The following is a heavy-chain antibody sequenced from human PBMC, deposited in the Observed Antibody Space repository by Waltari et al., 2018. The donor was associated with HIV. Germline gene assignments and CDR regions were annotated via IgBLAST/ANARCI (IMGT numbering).Heavy chain of an antibody. V-gene: IGHV1-46*01. J-gene: IGHJ6*02. Sequence: QLQLVQSGAEVTKPGASVKVSCKASGYTFTSYYIPWVRQALGKGLDWMGIINPRGGTTRYAQKFQGRVTMTRDTSTRTVYMELSSLRSEDTAVYYCARDEGGGEYNDFWSGLDYYGMDVWGQGTTVTVSS. D-gene: IGHD3-3*01. CDR2: INPRGGTT. CDR3: ARDEGGGEYNDFWSGLDYYGMDV. CDR1: GYTFTSYY.